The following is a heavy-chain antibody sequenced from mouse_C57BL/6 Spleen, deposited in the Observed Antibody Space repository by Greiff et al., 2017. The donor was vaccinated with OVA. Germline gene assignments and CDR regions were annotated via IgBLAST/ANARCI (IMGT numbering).Heavy chain of an antibody. V-gene: IGHV5-6*01. J-gene: IGHJ4*01. CDR1: GFTFSSYG. CDR2: ISSGGSYT. CDR3: ARHGSTRDAMDY. Sequence: VQLQQSGGDLVKPGGSLKLSCAASGFTFSSYGMSWVRQTPDKRLEWVATISSGGSYTYYPDSVKGRFTISRDNAKNTLYLQMSSLKSEDTAMYYCARHGSTRDAMDYWGQGTSVTVSS.